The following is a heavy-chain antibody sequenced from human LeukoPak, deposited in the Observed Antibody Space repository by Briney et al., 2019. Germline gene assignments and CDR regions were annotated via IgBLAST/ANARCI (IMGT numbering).Heavy chain of an antibody. J-gene: IGHJ4*02. CDR3: ASGDYVYFDY. V-gene: IGHV5-51*01. CDR2: IYPGDADT. CDR1: GYSLTSYW. D-gene: IGHD4-17*01. Sequence: GASLKISCKASGYSLTSYWIGWVRQMPGKGLEWMGIIYPGDADTRSSPSFQGQVTISADKSISTAYLQWSSLKASDTAMYYCASGDYVYFDYWGQGTLVTVSS.